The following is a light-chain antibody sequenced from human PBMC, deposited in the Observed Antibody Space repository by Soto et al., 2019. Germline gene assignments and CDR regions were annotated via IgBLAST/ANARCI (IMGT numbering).Light chain of an antibody. CDR3: QSYDSSLSEGV. V-gene: IGLV2-14*01. Sequence: QSALTQPASVSGSPGQSITFSCTGTSSDVGAYNYVSWYQQHPGKAPKLIIFEVSNRPSGVSNRFSGSKSGTSASLAITGLQAEDEADYYCQSYDSSLSEGVFGGGTKLTVL. J-gene: IGLJ2*01. CDR2: EVS. CDR1: SSDVGAYNY.